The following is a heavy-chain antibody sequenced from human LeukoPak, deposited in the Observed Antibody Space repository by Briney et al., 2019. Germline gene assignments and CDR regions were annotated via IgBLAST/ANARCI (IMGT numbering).Heavy chain of an antibody. CDR2: MSPNNGNT. CDR3: AREDTAMTSMDYFDY. CDR1: GYTFTSYG. Sequence: ASVKVSCKASGYTFTSYGINWVRQATGQGLEWLGWMSPNNGNTGYAQKFQGRVTMTRDTSTSTVYMELSSLRSEDTAVYYCAREDTAMTSMDYFDYWGQGTLVTVSS. V-gene: IGHV1-8*02. J-gene: IGHJ4*02. D-gene: IGHD5-18*01.